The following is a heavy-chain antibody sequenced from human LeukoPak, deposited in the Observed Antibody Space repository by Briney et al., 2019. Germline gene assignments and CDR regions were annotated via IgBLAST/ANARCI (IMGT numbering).Heavy chain of an antibody. J-gene: IGHJ4*02. CDR1: GYSFTSYW. CDR3: ARYLGYCSSPNCALGY. D-gene: IGHD2-2*01. V-gene: IGHV5-51*01. CDR2: IYPGDSET. Sequence: GESLKISCKGSGYSFTSYWIGWVRQMPGKGLEWMGAIYPGDSETRYSPSFQGQVTISADKSISTAYLQWSSLKASDTAMFYCARYLGYCSSPNCALGYWGQGTLVTVSS.